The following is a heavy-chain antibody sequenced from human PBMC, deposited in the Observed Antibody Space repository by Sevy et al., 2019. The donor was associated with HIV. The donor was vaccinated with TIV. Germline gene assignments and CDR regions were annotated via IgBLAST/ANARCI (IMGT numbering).Heavy chain of an antibody. CDR3: ATGGYYFDY. D-gene: IGHD3-22*01. CDR1: GFIFSNAW. CDR2: IKSKYDGGTT. Sequence: GGSLRLSCTTSGFIFSNAWMNWVRQAPGKGLEWVGRIKSKYDGGTTDYAAPVKGRCTVSRDDSKNTVYLQMNSLKAEYTAIYYCATGGYYFDYWGQGTLVTVSS. J-gene: IGHJ4*02. V-gene: IGHV3-15*07.